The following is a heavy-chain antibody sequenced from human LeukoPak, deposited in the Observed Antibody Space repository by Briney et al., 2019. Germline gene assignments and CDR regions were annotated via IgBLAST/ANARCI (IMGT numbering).Heavy chain of an antibody. CDR2: ISYDGSNK. CDR3: ARVGGGYDFWSGYSTYYMDV. D-gene: IGHD3-3*01. V-gene: IGHV3-30*03. Sequence: GGSLRLSCAASEFTFNSYSMNWVRQAPGKGLEWVAVISYDGSNKYYADSVKGRFTISRDNSKNTLYLQMNSLRAEDTAVYYCARVGGGYDFWSGYSTYYMDVWGKGTTVTVSS. CDR1: EFTFNSYS. J-gene: IGHJ6*03.